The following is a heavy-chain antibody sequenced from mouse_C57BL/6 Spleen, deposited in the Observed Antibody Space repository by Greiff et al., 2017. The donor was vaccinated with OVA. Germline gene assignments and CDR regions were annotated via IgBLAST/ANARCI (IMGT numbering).Heavy chain of an antibody. V-gene: IGHV2-9*01. CDR2: IWGGGST. D-gene: IGHD3-2*02. Sequence: QVQLKESGPGLVAPSQSLSITCTVSGFSLTSYGVDWVRQPPGKGLEWLGVIWGGGSTNYNSALMSRLSISKDNSKSQVFLKMNSLQTDDTAMYYCAKRDGSGYWFAYWGQGTLVTVSA. J-gene: IGHJ3*01. CDR1: GFSLTSYG. CDR3: AKRDGSGYWFAY.